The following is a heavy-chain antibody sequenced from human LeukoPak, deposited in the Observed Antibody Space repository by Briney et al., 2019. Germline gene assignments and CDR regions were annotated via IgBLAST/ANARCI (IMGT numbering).Heavy chain of an antibody. J-gene: IGHJ6*03. V-gene: IGHV3-53*01. CDR3: ARGMEPYYYYYMDV. CDR2: IYSGGST. D-gene: IGHD1-26*01. CDR1: GFIVSSSY. Sequence: GGSLRLSCAASGFIVSSSYMSWVRKAPGKGLELVSVIYSGGSTYYADSLKGRFTISRDNSKNTLYLQMNSLRAEDTAIYYCARGMEPYYYYYMDVWGKGTTVTVSS.